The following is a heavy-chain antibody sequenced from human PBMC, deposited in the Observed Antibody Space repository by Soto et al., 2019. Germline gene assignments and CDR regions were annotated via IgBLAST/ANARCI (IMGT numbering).Heavy chain of an antibody. V-gene: IGHV1-69*13. CDR1: GGTFSSYA. D-gene: IGHD2-2*01. Sequence: ASVKVSCKASGGTFSSYAISWVRQAPGQGLEWMGGIIPIFGTANYAQKFQGRVTITADESTSTAYMELSSLRSEDTAVYYCARALGYQLLPFYYGMDVWGQGTTVTVSS. CDR3: ARALGYQLLPFYYGMDV. CDR2: IIPIFGTA. J-gene: IGHJ6*02.